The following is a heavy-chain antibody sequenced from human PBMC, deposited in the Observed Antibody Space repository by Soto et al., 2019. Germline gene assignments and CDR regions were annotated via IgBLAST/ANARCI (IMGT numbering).Heavy chain of an antibody. CDR3: ARSTVVDIVTYYFDY. J-gene: IGHJ4*02. CDR1: GYTFTSYA. D-gene: IGHD5-12*01. V-gene: IGHV1-3*01. Sequence: QVQLVQSGAEVKKPGASVKVSCKASGYTFTSYAMHWVRQAPGQRLEWMGWINAGNGNTKYSQKFQSRVTITRDTSASTAYMELSSLRSEDTAVYYCARSTVVDIVTYYFDYWGQGTLVTVSS. CDR2: INAGNGNT.